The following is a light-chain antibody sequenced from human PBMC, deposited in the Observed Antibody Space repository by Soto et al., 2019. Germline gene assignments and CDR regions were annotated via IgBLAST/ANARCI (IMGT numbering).Light chain of an antibody. CDR3: QQYYSTPWT. Sequence: DIGMTQSPNSLAVSLGERATINCKSSQSVLYSSNNKSFLAWFQQKPGQPPKLLIYWASTRESGVPDRFSGSGSGTDFTLTISSLQAEDVAVYYCQQYYSTPWTFGQGTKVEIK. CDR1: QSVLYSSNNKSF. J-gene: IGKJ1*01. CDR2: WAS. V-gene: IGKV4-1*01.